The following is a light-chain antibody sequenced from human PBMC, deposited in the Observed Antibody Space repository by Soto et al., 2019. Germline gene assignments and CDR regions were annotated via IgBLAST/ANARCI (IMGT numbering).Light chain of an antibody. J-gene: IGKJ2*01. CDR1: QSINTN. V-gene: IGKV1-39*01. CDR3: QQSYNTPPDT. Sequence: DIQMTQSPSSLSASVGDRVTITCRASQSINTNLNWYQQKPGKAPTLLIYLASSLQSGVPSRFSGSGSGTDFTLTISSLQPEDFATYYCQQSYNTPPDTFGQGTKLEIK. CDR2: LAS.